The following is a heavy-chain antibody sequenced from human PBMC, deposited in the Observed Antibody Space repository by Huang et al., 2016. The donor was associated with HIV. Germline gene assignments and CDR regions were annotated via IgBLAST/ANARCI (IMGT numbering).Heavy chain of an antibody. CDR2: IEPGDSAT. D-gene: IGHD2-2*01. J-gene: IGHJ3*02. V-gene: IGHV5-51*01. CDR3: ARQGVGDFVVEPTGLGAFDI. Sequence: VQLVQSGAVVKKPGESLKISCKGSGYTFNGYWIGWVRQMPGKGMEWMGIIEPGDSATTYSPSFQGQVTSSADKSISTAYLQWSGLKASDTAMYYCARQGVGDFVVEPTGLGAFDIWGQGTMVTVSS. CDR1: GYTFNGYW.